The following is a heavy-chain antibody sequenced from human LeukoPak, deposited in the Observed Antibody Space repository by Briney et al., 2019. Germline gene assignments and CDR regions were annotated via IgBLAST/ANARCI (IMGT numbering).Heavy chain of an antibody. CDR1: GYTFSSYA. J-gene: IGHJ4*02. Sequence: PGGSQRLSCAASGYTFSSYAMNWVRQAPGKGLEVISSISSSGTPVYYADSVKGRFTISRDNARKSVYLETNSLRAEDTAVYFCARGVNDYGDYRGFDHWGQGTLVTVSS. V-gene: IGHV3-48*03. CDR2: ISSSGTPV. CDR3: ARGVNDYGDYRGFDH. D-gene: IGHD4-17*01.